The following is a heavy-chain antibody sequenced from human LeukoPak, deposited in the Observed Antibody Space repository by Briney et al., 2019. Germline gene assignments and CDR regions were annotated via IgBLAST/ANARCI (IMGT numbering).Heavy chain of an antibody. V-gene: IGHV3-23*01. J-gene: IGHJ5*02. CDR2: ISGSGGST. Sequence: GGSLRLPCAASGFTFSSYAMSWVRQAPGKGLEWVSAISGSGGSTYYADSVKGRFTISRDNSKNTLYLQMNSLRAEDTAVYYCAAKYDILTGYYQGFDPWGQGTLVTVSS. CDR1: GFTFSSYA. D-gene: IGHD3-9*01. CDR3: AAKYDILTGYYQGFDP.